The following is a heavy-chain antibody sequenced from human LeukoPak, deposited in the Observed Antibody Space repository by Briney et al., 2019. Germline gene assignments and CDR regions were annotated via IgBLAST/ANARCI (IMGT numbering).Heavy chain of an antibody. D-gene: IGHD6-6*01. CDR3: ARGGIAARRGGDNWFDP. V-gene: IGHV1-2*02. CDR1: GYTFTGYS. CDR2: INPNSGGT. J-gene: IGHJ5*02. Sequence: ASVKVSCKASGYTFTGYSMHWVRQAPGQGLEWMGWINPNSGGTNYAQEFQGRVTMTRDTSISTAYMELSRLRSDDTAVYYCARGGIAARRGGDNWFDPWGQGTLVTVSS.